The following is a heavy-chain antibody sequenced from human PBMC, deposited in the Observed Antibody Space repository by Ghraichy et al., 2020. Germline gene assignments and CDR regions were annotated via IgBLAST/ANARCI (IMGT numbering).Heavy chain of an antibody. J-gene: IGHJ4*02. V-gene: IGHV3-23*01. CDR1: GFTFSGYA. Sequence: GESLNISCAASGFTFSGYAMSWVRQAPGKGLEWVSSISGSTGGTYYADSVKGRFTISRDNSKNTLYLQMNSLRAEDTAVYYCAKDRDSSSWFLVDSIPLAGFDYWGQGTLLTVSS. D-gene: IGHD6-13*01. CDR2: ISGSTGGT. CDR3: AKDRDSSSWFLVDSIPLAGFDY.